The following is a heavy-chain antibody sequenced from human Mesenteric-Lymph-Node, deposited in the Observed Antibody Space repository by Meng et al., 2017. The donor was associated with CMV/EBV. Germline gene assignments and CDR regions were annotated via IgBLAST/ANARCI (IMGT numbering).Heavy chain of an antibody. D-gene: IGHD3-10*01. V-gene: IGHV7-4-1*02. J-gene: IGHJ3*02. CDR1: GYTFTSYA. CDR3: ARETYGSGSNDAFDI. Sequence: SGYTFTSYAMNWVRQAPGQGLEWMGWINTNTGNPTYAQGFTGRFVFSLDTSVSTAYLQITSLKAEDTAVYYCARETYGSGSNDAFDIWGQGTMVTVSS. CDR2: INTNTGNP.